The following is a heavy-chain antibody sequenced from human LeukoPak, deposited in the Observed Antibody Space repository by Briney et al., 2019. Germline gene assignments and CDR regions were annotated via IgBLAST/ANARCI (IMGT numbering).Heavy chain of an antibody. Sequence: RPGGSLRLSCAASGFTVSSNYMSWVRQARGRGLEWVSVIYSGGSTYYADSVKGRLTISRDNSKNTLFLQMNSLRAGDTAVYYCARGTVTMVDYWGQGTLVTVSS. CDR3: ARGTVTMVDY. V-gene: IGHV3-66*01. D-gene: IGHD3-10*01. J-gene: IGHJ4*02. CDR2: IYSGGST. CDR1: GFTVSSNY.